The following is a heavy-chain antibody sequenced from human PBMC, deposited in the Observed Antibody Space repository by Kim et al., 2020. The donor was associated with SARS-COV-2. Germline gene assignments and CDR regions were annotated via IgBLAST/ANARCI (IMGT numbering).Heavy chain of an antibody. J-gene: IGHJ2*01. CDR1: GFTFSSYA. V-gene: IGHV3-64*01. CDR2: ISSNGGST. D-gene: IGHD3-3*01. CDR3: ARGKKNYDFWSGYPWWYFDL. Sequence: GGSLRLSCAASGFTFSSYAMHWVRQAPGKGLEYVSVISSNGGSTYYANSVKGRFTIPRDNSKNTLYLQMGSLRAEDMAVYYCARGKKNYDFWSGYPWWYFDLWGRGTLVTVSS.